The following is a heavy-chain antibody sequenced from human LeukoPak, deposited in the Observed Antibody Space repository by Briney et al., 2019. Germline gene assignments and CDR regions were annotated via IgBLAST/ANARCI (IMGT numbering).Heavy chain of an antibody. CDR1: GFTFSSYA. CDR2: ISYDGSNK. Sequence: PRGSLRLSCAASGFTFSSYAMHWVRQAPGKGLEWVAVISYDGSNKYYADSVKGRFTISRDNSKNTLYLQMNSLRAEDTAVYYCGASPHYYYGMDVWGQGTTVTVSS. V-gene: IGHV3-30-3*01. J-gene: IGHJ6*02. CDR3: GASPHYYYGMDV.